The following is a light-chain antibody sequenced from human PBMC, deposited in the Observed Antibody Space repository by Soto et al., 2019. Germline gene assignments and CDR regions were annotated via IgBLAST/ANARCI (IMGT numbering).Light chain of an antibody. CDR1: SSDVGGYNY. J-gene: IGLJ2*01. CDR3: SSNTSNSTVV. CDR2: EVS. V-gene: IGLV2-14*01. Sequence: QSVLTQPASVSGSPGQSITISCTGTSSDVGGYNYVSWYQQHPGMAPKLMIFEVSNRPSGVSNRFSGSKSGNTASLTISGRQAEDEADYYCSSNTSNSTVVFGGGTKVTVL.